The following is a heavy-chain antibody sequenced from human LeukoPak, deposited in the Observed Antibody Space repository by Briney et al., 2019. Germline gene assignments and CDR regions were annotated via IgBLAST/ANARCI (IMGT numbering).Heavy chain of an antibody. CDR3: ASLDTAKQPLANH. Sequence: PPGGSLRLSCVASGLTVSSHWMSWVRQAPGKGLEWVANIKQERGQEYYVDSVKGRFTISKDSAKNSLYLQMNSLRVEDTAMYYCASLDTAKQPLANHWGQGTLVTVSS. V-gene: IGHV3-7*03. J-gene: IGHJ5*02. CDR1: GLTVSSHW. D-gene: IGHD5-18*01. CDR2: IKQERGQE.